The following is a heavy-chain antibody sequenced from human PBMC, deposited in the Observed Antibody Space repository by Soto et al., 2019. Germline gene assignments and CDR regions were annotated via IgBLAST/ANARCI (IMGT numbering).Heavy chain of an antibody. CDR2: TDYSGKT. V-gene: IGHV4-39*01. Sequence: QVQLQESGPGLVKPSETLSLTCTVSGGSISNSLYYWGWIRQPPGKGLEWIGTTDYSGKTYYNPSLSSRVPMPVDTSKNQFSLILSSVTAADTAVYFCARRAAAGQYQFDLWGQGTLVTVSS. D-gene: IGHD6-13*01. J-gene: IGHJ4*02. CDR3: ARRAAAGQYQFDL. CDR1: GGSISNSLYY.